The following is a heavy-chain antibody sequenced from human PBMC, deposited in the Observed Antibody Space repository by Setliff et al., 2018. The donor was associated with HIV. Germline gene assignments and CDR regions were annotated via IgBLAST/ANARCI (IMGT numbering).Heavy chain of an antibody. CDR3: ARESYGSGTYDY. J-gene: IGHJ4*02. Sequence: PSETLSLTCKVSGGSISSYYWSWIRQPPGKGLEWIGYIYYSGSTNYNPSLKSRVTISIDTSKKQFSLRLTSVTAADSAVYYCARESYGSGTYDYWGQGTLVTVSS. D-gene: IGHD3-10*01. CDR2: IYYSGST. CDR1: GGSISSYY. V-gene: IGHV4-4*08.